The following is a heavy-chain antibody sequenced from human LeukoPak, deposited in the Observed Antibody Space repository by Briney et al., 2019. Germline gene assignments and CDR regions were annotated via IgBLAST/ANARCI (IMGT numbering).Heavy chain of an antibody. Sequence: SETLSLTCAVYGGSFSGYYWGWVRQPPGKGLEWIGTIYYSGSTYYNPSLETRVTIPVDTSKNQFSLKLSSVTAADTAVYYCARRPAGLPIDYWGQGLLVTVSS. CDR3: ARRPAGLPIDY. CDR2: IYYSGST. V-gene: IGHV4-34*01. D-gene: IGHD6-13*01. CDR1: GGSFSGYY. J-gene: IGHJ4*02.